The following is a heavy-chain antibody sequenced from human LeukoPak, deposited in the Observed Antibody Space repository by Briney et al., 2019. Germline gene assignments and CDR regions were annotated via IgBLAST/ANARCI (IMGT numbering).Heavy chain of an antibody. CDR2: IYYSGST. CDR3: ARVQTPSYYMDV. CDR1: GGSISSYY. Sequence: SETLSLTCTVSGGSISSYYWSWIRQPPGKGLEWIGYIYYSGSTNYNPSLKSRVTISVDTSKNQFSLKLSSVTAADTAVYYCARVQTPSYYMDVWGKGTTFTVSS. V-gene: IGHV4-59*12. J-gene: IGHJ6*03.